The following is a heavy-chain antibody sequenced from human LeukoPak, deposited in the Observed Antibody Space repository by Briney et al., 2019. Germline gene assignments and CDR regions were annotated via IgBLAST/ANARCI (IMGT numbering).Heavy chain of an antibody. Sequence: GGSLRLSCAASGFTFSSYSMNWVRQAPGKGLEWVSSISSSSSYIYYADSVKGRFTISRDNAKNSLYLQMNSLRAEDTAVYYCASFVHLHGYSLYWGQGTLVTVSS. CDR1: GFTFSSYS. V-gene: IGHV3-21*01. CDR2: ISSSSSYI. CDR3: ASFVHLHGYSLY. D-gene: IGHD5-18*01. J-gene: IGHJ4*02.